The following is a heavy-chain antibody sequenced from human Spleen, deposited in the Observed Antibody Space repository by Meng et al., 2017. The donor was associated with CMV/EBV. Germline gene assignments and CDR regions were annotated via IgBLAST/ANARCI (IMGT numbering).Heavy chain of an antibody. CDR3: ARWGSSSSSY. D-gene: IGHD6-13*01. V-gene: IGHV3-21*01. Sequence: GGSLRLSCAASGFTFSSYTMNWVRQAPGKGLEWVSSISSSSSYIYYADSVKGRFTTSRDNAKNSLYLRMNSLRAEDTAVYYCARWGSSSSSYWGQGTLVTVSS. CDR2: ISSSSSYI. J-gene: IGHJ4*02. CDR1: GFTFSSYT.